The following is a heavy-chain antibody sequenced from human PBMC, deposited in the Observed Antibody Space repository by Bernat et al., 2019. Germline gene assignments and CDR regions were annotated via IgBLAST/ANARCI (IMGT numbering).Heavy chain of an antibody. J-gene: IGHJ4*02. Sequence: QVQLVESGGGVVQPGRSLRLSCAASGFTFSSYGMHWVRQAPGKGLEWVAVIWYDGSNKYYADSVKGRFTISRDNSKNTLYLQMNSLRAEDTAVYYCAKPLEGTPRDWGQGTLVTVSS. V-gene: IGHV3-33*06. CDR3: AKPLEGTPRD. D-gene: IGHD1-14*01. CDR2: IWYDGSNK. CDR1: GFTFSSYG.